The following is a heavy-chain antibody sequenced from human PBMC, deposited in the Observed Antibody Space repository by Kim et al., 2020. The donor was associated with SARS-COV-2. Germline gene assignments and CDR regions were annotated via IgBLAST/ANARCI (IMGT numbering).Heavy chain of an antibody. CDR1: GYSFTSYW. Sequence: GESLKISCKGSGYSFTSYWIGWVRQMPGKGLEWMGIIYPGDSDTRYSPSFQGQVTISADKSISTAYLQWSSLKASDTAMYYCARSHSNLPVAAAAGRGGFDPWGQGTLVTVSS. CDR2: IYPGDSDT. J-gene: IGHJ5*02. D-gene: IGHD6-13*01. V-gene: IGHV5-51*01. CDR3: ARSHSNLPVAAAAGRGGFDP.